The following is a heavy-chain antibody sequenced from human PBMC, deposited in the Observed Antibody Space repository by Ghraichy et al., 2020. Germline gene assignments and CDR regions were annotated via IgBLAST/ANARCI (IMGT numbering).Heavy chain of an antibody. J-gene: IGHJ6*02. CDR1: GFSFSNYC. D-gene: IGHD4-11*01. CDR3: ARDNSNWCCSAYYYYGMDV. V-gene: IGHV3-7*01. Sequence: GGSLRLSCAASGFSFSNYCMIWVRQAPGKGLEWVANMNPHGGEKYYADSVKGRFTISGDIAKNSVYLQMNSLRVEDTAVYYCARDNSNWCCSAYYYYGMDVWGQGTTVTVSS. CDR2: MNPHGGEK.